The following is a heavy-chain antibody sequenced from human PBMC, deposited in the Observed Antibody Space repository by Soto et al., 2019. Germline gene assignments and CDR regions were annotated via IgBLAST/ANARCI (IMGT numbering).Heavy chain of an antibody. CDR3: ARRYGSAFDI. D-gene: IGHD3-10*01. V-gene: IGHV4-39*07. CDR2: FFIGGNT. Sequence: LSLTCTVSGGSITGGSISSSTYYWGWMRQPPGKGLEWIASFFIGGNTYYNPSLKSRVTTSVDTSKNQFSLKLSSVTAADTAVYYCARRYGSAFDIWGQGTMVTVSS. J-gene: IGHJ3*02. CDR1: GGSITGGSISSSTYY.